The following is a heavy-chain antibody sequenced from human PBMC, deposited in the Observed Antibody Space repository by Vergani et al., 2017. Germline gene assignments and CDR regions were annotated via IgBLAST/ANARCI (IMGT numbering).Heavy chain of an antibody. V-gene: IGHV3-15*01. CDR1: GFTFSLAW. CDR3: AAGVWFGDGDI. Sequence: EVQLVESGGGLVKPGGSLRVSCAASGFTFSLAWMSWVRQAPGKGLEWVGRVKSKSDGGIIDYAAPVKGRFTISRDDSRNMLYLQMNSLIAEDTAVYFCAAGVWFGDGDIWGRGTMATVSS. D-gene: IGHD3-10*01. CDR2: VKSKSDGGII. J-gene: IGHJ3*02.